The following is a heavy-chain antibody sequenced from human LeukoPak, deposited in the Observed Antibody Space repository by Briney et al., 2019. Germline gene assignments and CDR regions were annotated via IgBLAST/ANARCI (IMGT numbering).Heavy chain of an antibody. D-gene: IGHD1-26*01. CDR3: VKDVVGATYIPWDY. CDR1: GFTFSSYA. J-gene: IGHJ4*02. Sequence: GGSLRLSCAASGFTFSSYAMSWVRQAPGKGLEWVSAISGSGGSTYYADSVKGRFTISRDNSKNTLYLQMNSLRAEDTAVYYCVKDVVGATYIPWDYWGQGTLVTVSS. V-gene: IGHV3-23*01. CDR2: ISGSGGST.